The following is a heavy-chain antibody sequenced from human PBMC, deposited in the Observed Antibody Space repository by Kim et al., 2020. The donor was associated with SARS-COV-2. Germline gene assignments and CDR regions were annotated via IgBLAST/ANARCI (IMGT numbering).Heavy chain of an antibody. CDR2: TSSNGATT. CDR3: VKYSKPTSTSSNSDA. CDR1: GFTFGSYA. V-gene: IGHV3-64D*06. J-gene: IGHJ3*01. D-gene: IGHD4-4*01. Sequence: GGSLRLSCSASGFTFGSYAMHWVRQAPGKEPERVSGTSSNGATTYYADSVRGRFTISRDNSKNTLSLEMHSLSPEDTGGYYCVKYSKPTSTSSNSDA.